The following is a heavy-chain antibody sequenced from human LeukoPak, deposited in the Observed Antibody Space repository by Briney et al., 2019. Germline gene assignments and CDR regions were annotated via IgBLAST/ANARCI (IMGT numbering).Heavy chain of an antibody. D-gene: IGHD6-19*01. J-gene: IGHJ4*02. V-gene: IGHV3-15*01. CDR1: GFTFSNYW. Sequence: GGSLRLSCAASGFTFSNYWMSWVRQAPGKGLEWVGRIKSKTDGGTTDYAAPVKGRFTISRDDSKNTLYLQMNSLKTEDTAVYYCTTSSGWYKSLDYWGQGTLVTVSS. CDR2: IKSKTDGGTT. CDR3: TTSSGWYKSLDY.